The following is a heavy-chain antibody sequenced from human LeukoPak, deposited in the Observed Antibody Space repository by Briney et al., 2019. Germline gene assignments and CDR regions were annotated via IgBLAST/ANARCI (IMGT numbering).Heavy chain of an antibody. V-gene: IGHV4-30-4*01. CDR2: IYYSGST. Sequence: SQTLSLTCSVSGGSISSGDYYRSWIRQPPGKGLEWIGYIYYSGSTYYNPSLKSRVTISVDTSKNQFSLKLSSVTAADTAVYYCARVPLVNWFDPWGQGTLVTVSS. CDR3: ARVPLVNWFDP. J-gene: IGHJ5*02. CDR1: GGSISSGDYY.